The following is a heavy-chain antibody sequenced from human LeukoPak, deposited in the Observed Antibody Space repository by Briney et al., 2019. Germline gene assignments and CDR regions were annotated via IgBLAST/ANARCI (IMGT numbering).Heavy chain of an antibody. Sequence: GGSLRLSCTASGFSFSSYWMSWVHQAPGKGLEWVSYISSSGSTIDYADSVKGRFTISRDNAKNSLYLQMNSLRAEDTAVYYCARLRGYSYGYADYWGQGTLVTVSS. CDR1: GFSFSSYW. V-gene: IGHV3-48*04. D-gene: IGHD5-18*01. J-gene: IGHJ4*02. CDR3: ARLRGYSYGYADY. CDR2: ISSSGSTI.